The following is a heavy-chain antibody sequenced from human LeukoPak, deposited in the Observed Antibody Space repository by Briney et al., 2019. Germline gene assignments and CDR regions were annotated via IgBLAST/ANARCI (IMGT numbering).Heavy chain of an antibody. V-gene: IGHV4-59*01. Sequence: SETLSLTCLVSGGSIYSSYWSWIRQSPGKGLEWIGYVHYAEGSYYNPSLKSRVTLSVDTSKNQFSLKLSSVTAADTAVYYCARATKPPPGYYYGMDVWGQGTTVTVSS. CDR3: ARATKPPPGYYYGMDV. CDR1: GGSIYSSY. CDR2: VHYAEGS. D-gene: IGHD5-24*01. J-gene: IGHJ6*02.